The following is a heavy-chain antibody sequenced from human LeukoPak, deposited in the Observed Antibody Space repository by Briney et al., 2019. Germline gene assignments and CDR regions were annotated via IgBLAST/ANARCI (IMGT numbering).Heavy chain of an antibody. CDR1: GFTFGDYP. Sequence: GGSLRPSCTASGFTFGDYPMSWVRQAPGEGLEWVGFIRNKVFGGTTDYAASVKDRFTISRDDSKSIAYLQMNGLKIEDTAVYYCTRDRLGSGQHDYWGQGTLVTVSS. D-gene: IGHD6-19*01. V-gene: IGHV3-49*04. CDR2: IRNKVFGGTT. J-gene: IGHJ4*02. CDR3: TRDRLGSGQHDY.